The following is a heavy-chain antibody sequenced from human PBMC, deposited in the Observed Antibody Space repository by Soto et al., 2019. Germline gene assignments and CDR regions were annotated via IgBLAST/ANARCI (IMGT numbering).Heavy chain of an antibody. CDR2: RHKSGSA. V-gene: IGHV4-30-4*01. CDR3: ARTRYYDFWRIDY. Sequence: PSETLSLTCTVSDGSISSGDYYWSWIRQPPGKGLEWIGYRHKSGSAYYNPSLKGRPTISIDTSMNQFSLKVNSVTAADTAVYFCARTRYYDFWRIDYLGQGTLVTVSS. CDR1: DGSISSGDYY. D-gene: IGHD3-3*01. J-gene: IGHJ4*02.